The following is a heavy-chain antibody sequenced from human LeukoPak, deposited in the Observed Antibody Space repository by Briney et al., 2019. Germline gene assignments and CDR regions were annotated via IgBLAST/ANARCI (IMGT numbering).Heavy chain of an antibody. CDR1: GFTFSTYY. CDR3: ASGFSSSPYFDY. Sequence: GGSLRLPCAASGFTFSTYYMNWVRQAPGKGLEWVSFITGSSSYIYYTDSVKGRFTISRDNAKNSPFLQMNSLRDEDTAVYYCASGFSSSPYFDYWGQGTLVTVSS. CDR2: ITGSSSYI. D-gene: IGHD6-6*01. J-gene: IGHJ4*02. V-gene: IGHV3-21*01.